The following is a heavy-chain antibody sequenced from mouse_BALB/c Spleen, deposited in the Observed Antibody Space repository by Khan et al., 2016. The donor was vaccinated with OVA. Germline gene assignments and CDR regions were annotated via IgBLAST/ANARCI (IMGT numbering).Heavy chain of an antibody. D-gene: IGHD2-2*01. J-gene: IGHJ3*01. CDR2: ISTHYGNI. Sequence: VQLQESGPEVVRPGVSVKISCKGSGYTFTDYAMHWVKQSHAMSLEWIGVISTHYGNIDYNQKFTDKATMTVDKYSNQAYMELARFTSEDPAMYYCARGSGNDRFADWGQGTLVTVSA. CDR3: ARGSGNDRFAD. V-gene: IGHV1S137*01. CDR1: GYTFTDYA.